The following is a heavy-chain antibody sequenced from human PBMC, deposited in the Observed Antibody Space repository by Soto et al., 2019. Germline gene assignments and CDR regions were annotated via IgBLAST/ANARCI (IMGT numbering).Heavy chain of an antibody. D-gene: IGHD3-16*01. CDR2: IYWHDDK. Sequence: SGPTLVNPTQTLTLTCTFSGFSLSTSQVGVGWFRQPPGKAPEWLALIYWHDDKRYSPSLKSRLTITKDTSKNQVVLTMTNMDPVDTATYYCAHRGGATVGLYYFDYWGQGALVTVSS. V-gene: IGHV2-5*01. CDR3: AHRGGATVGLYYFDY. J-gene: IGHJ4*02. CDR1: GFSLSTSQVG.